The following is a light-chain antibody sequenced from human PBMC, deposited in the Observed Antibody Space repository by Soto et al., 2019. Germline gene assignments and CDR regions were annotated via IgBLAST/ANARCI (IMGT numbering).Light chain of an antibody. Sequence: QSALTQPASVSGSPGQSITISCTGTSSDVGGYNYVSWYQQHPGKAPKLMIYDVSNRTSGVSNRFSGSKSGNTASLTISGLQAEDEDDYDCSSYTSSSTYVFGTGTKVTVL. CDR1: SSDVGGYNY. V-gene: IGLV2-14*01. J-gene: IGLJ1*01. CDR2: DVS. CDR3: SSYTSSSTYV.